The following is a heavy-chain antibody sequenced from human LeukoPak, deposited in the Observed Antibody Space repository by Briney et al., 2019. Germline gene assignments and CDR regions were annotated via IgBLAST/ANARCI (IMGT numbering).Heavy chain of an antibody. Sequence: SETLSLTCTVSGGSISSGGYYWSWIRQPPGKGLEWIGYIYHSGSTYYNPSLKSRVTISVDRSKNQFSLKLSSVTAADTAVYYCARAEGFTDYWGQGTLVTVSS. CDR3: ARAEGFTDY. J-gene: IGHJ4*02. D-gene: IGHD3-16*01. V-gene: IGHV4-30-2*01. CDR1: GGSISSGGYY. CDR2: IYHSGST.